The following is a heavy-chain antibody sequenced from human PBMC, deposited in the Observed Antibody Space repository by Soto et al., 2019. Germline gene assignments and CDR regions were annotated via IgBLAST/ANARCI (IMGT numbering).Heavy chain of an antibody. Sequence: QVQLQESGPGLVRPSGALSVTCAVSGDSISRSHWWSWVRQSPGKGLELIGEISHSGITNYNPSLKSQVTISGDKSKNQLSLKLTSVTAADTAVYYCARVRYDRSGFDHWGQGTLVSVSS. CDR2: ISHSGIT. J-gene: IGHJ4*02. V-gene: IGHV4-4*02. D-gene: IGHD3-22*01. CDR1: GDSISRSHW. CDR3: ARVRYDRSGFDH.